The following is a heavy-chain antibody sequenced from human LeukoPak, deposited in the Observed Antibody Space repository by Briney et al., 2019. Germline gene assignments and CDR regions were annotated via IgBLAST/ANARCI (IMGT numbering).Heavy chain of an antibody. CDR3: ARGVGDGSSDY. J-gene: IGHJ4*02. D-gene: IGHD5-24*01. CDR1: GGSISSSSYY. CDR2: IYYSGST. Sequence: PSETLSLTCTVSGGSISSSSYYWGWIRQPPGKGLEWIGSIYYSGSTYYNPSLKSRVTISVDTSKNQFSLKLSSVTAADTAVYYCARGVGDGSSDYWGQGTLVTVSS. V-gene: IGHV4-39*07.